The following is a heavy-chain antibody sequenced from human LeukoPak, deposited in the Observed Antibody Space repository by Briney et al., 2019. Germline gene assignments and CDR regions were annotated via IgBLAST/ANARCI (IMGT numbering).Heavy chain of an antibody. CDR2: IIPILGIA. CDR1: GGTFSSYA. Sequence: ASVKVSCKASGGTFSSYAISWVRQAPGQGLEWMGRIIPILGIANYAQKFQGRVTITADKSTSTAYMELSSLRSEDTAVYYCARARDSSGYLDYWGQGTLVTVSS. V-gene: IGHV1-69*04. J-gene: IGHJ4*02. CDR3: ARARDSSGYLDY. D-gene: IGHD3-22*01.